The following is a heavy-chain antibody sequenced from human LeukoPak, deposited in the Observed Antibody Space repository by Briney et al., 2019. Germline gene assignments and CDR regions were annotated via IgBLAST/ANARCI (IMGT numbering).Heavy chain of an antibody. CDR2: INPNSGGT. Sequence: ASVKVSCKASGYTFTGYYMHWVRQAPGQGPEWMGWINPNSGGTNYAQKFQGRVTMTRDTSISTAYMELSRLRSDDTAVYYCARVGVVIIRRAYYFDYWGQGTLVTVSS. CDR1: GYTFTGYY. V-gene: IGHV1-2*02. CDR3: ARVGVVIIRRAYYFDY. D-gene: IGHD3-3*01. J-gene: IGHJ4*02.